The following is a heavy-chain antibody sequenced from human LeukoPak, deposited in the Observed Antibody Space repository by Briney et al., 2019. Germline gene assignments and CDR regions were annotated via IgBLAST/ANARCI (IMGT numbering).Heavy chain of an antibody. Sequence: SQTLSLTCTVSGVSISSGGYYWSWIRQPPGKGLEWIGYIYHSGSTYYNPSLKSRVTISVDRSKNQFSLKLSSVTAAGTAVYYCARGVDAFDIWGQGTMVTVSS. V-gene: IGHV4-30-2*01. CDR3: ARGVDAFDI. CDR1: GVSISSGGYY. CDR2: IYHSGST. J-gene: IGHJ3*02.